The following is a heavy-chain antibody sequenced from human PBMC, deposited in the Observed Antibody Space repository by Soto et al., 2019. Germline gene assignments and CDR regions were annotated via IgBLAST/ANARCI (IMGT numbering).Heavy chain of an antibody. CDR3: AKGSGYNYGYFRWFDP. CDR2: IFYSGST. Sequence: SETLSLTGTVSGGSICNHYWSWIRQPPGRGLEWIGHIFYSGSTNYNPALKSRVTISVDTSKSQFSLKLSSVTAADTAVYYCAKGSGYNYGYFRWFDPWGQGTRVT. J-gene: IGHJ5*02. CDR1: GGSICNHY. D-gene: IGHD5-18*01. V-gene: IGHV4-59*11.